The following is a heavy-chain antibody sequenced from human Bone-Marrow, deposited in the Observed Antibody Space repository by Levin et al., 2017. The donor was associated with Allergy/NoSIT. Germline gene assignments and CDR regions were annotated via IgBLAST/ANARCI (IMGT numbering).Heavy chain of an antibody. CDR3: AGYKTSWTAPDDY. CDR2: IFYSGST. CDR1: GASVSSGSYY. V-gene: IGHV4-61*03. D-gene: IGHD3/OR15-3a*01. J-gene: IGHJ4*02. Sequence: NTSETLSLTCTVSGASVSSGSYYWSWFRQPPGKGLEWIGYIFYSGSTNYIPSLRSRVTISADTSKNHFSLKLTSVSVVDTAVYYCAGYKTSWTAPDDYWGRGTLVTVSS.